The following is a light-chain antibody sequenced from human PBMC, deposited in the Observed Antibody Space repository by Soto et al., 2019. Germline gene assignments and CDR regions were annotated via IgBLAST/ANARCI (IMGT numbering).Light chain of an antibody. CDR1: QSVSSSY. Sequence: EIVLTQSPGTLSLSPGERATLSCRASQSVSSSYLAWYQQKPGQAPRLLIYGASSRAPGIPDRFSGSGSGTDFTLTISSLESEDFAVYYCQQYGSSPRTFGQGTKVDI. CDR3: QQYGSSPRT. V-gene: IGKV3-20*01. J-gene: IGKJ1*01. CDR2: GAS.